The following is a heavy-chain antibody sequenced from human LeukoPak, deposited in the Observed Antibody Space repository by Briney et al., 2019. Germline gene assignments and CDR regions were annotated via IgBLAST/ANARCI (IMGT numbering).Heavy chain of an antibody. J-gene: IGHJ4*02. CDR3: ARDPSGYFNY. Sequence: PSETLSLTCTVSGGSVSSGSYYWSWIRQPPGKGLEWIGYIYYSGTTNYNPSLKSRVTISVDTSKNQFSLKLSSVTAADTAMYYCARDPSGYFNYWGQGTLVTVSS. V-gene: IGHV4-61*01. CDR2: IYYSGTT. D-gene: IGHD3-22*01. CDR1: GGSVSSGSYY.